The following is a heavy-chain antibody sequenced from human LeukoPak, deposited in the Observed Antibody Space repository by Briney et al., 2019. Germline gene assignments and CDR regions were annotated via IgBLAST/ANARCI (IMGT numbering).Heavy chain of an antibody. Sequence: GRSLRLSCAASGFTFSSYGMHWVRQAPGKGLEWVAVIWYDGGNKYYADSVKGRFTISRDNSKNTLYLQMNSLRAEDTAVYYCAKVATVTTMRGASDPWGQGTLVTVSS. CDR2: IWYDGGNK. V-gene: IGHV3-33*06. D-gene: IGHD4-17*01. CDR1: GFTFSSYG. J-gene: IGHJ5*02. CDR3: AKVATVTTMRGASDP.